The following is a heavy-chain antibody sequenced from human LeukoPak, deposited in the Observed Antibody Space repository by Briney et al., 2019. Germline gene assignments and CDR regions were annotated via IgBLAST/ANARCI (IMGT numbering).Heavy chain of an antibody. CDR1: GFTFDDYA. CDR3: AKAKRVYSNYELPDY. CDR2: ISGDGGST. Sequence: PGGSLRLSCAASGFTFDDYAMHWVRQAPGKGLEWVSLISGDGGSTYYADSVKGRFTISRDKSKNSLYLQMNSLRTEDTALYCCAKAKRVYSNYELPDYWGEGTLVTASS. V-gene: IGHV3-43*02. J-gene: IGHJ4*02. D-gene: IGHD4-11*01.